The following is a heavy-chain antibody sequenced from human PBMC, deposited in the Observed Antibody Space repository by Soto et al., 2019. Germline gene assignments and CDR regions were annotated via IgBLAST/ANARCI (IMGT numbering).Heavy chain of an antibody. V-gene: IGHV1-2*02. J-gene: IGHJ4*02. Sequence: AASVKVSCKASGYTFTGYYMHWVRQAPGQGLEWMGWINPNSGGTNYAQKFQGRVTMTRDTSISTAYMELSRLRSDDTAVYYCARPITGTTHFDYWGQGTMVGVSS. CDR1: GYTFTGYY. D-gene: IGHD1-20*01. CDR2: INPNSGGT. CDR3: ARPITGTTHFDY.